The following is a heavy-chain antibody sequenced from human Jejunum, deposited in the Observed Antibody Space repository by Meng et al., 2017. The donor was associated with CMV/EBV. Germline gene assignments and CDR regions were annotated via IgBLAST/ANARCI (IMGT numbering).Heavy chain of an antibody. V-gene: IGHV3-74*01. D-gene: IGHD3-22*01. CDR2: SNYDGTVT. CDR3: ARGAYYSDSPDYQNPDAFDI. Sequence: YWMHWPRQAPGKGLVWVSRSNYDGTVTNYADSVKGRFTISRDNGRNTLYLQMDSLRAEDTAVYYCARGAYYSDSPDYQNPDAFDIWGQGTMVTVSS. J-gene: IGHJ3*02. CDR1: YW.